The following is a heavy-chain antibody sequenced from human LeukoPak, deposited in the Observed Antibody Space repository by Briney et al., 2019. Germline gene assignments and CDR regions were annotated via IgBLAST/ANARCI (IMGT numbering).Heavy chain of an antibody. V-gene: IGHV4-39*07. CDR2: VFYTGKT. Sequence: DPSEPLSLTCTVSGSSVSTSDYCWGWIRQSPVKGLEWIGDVFYTGKTNYNPSLRGRGTISIDTCKKQFSLKLTYVTAADTAVYYCARVFDSWGQGTLVTVSS. CDR1: GSSVSTSDYC. CDR3: ARVFDS. J-gene: IGHJ4*02.